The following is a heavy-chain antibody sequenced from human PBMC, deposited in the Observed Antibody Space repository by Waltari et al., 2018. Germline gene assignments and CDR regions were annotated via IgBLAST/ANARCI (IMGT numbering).Heavy chain of an antibody. CDR2: IYYSGST. D-gene: IGHD3-3*01. V-gene: IGHV4-61*08. J-gene: IGHJ6*03. CDR1: GGSISSGDYY. Sequence: QVQLQESGPGLVKPSGTLSLTCAVSGGSISSGDYYWSWIRQPPGKGLEWIGYIYYSGSTNYNPSLKSRVTISVDTSKNQFSLKLSSVTAADTAVYYCASGVRFLEYRYYYYYMDVWGKGTTVTVSS. CDR3: ASGVRFLEYRYYYYYMDV.